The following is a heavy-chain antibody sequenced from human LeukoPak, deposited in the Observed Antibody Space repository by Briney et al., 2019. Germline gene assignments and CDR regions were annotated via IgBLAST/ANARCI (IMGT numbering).Heavy chain of an antibody. CDR2: IPYDGSNK. D-gene: IGHD6-13*01. J-gene: IGHJ4*02. CDR3: VRGAYSSSWLNFDY. Sequence: PGGCLRLSCAASGFTFSSYAMHWVRQAPGKGLEWVALIPYDGSNKYYADSVKGRFTVSRDNSKNTLYLQMNSLRTEDTAVYYCVRGAYSSSWLNFDYWGQGTLVTVSS. V-gene: IGHV3-30*04. CDR1: GFTFSSYA.